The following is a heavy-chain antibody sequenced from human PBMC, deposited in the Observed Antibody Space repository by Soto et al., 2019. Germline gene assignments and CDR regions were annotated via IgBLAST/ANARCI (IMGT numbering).Heavy chain of an antibody. Sequence: ASVKVSCKASGYTFTGYYMHWARQAPGQGLEWMGWINPNSGGTNYAQKFQGRVTMTRDTSISTAYMELSRLRSDDTAVYYCARGQHYDFWSGYSTNYYYYGMDVWGQGTTVTVSS. CDR2: INPNSGGT. J-gene: IGHJ6*02. CDR1: GYTFTGYY. CDR3: ARGQHYDFWSGYSTNYYYYGMDV. V-gene: IGHV1-2*02. D-gene: IGHD3-3*01.